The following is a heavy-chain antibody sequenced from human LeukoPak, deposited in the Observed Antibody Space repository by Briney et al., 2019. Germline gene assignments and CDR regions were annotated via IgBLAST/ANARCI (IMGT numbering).Heavy chain of an antibody. J-gene: IGHJ3*02. Sequence: GGSLRLSCAASGFAFSSYSMNWVRQAPGKGLEWVSSISSGSSFKYYADSVKGRFTISRDNAKNSLYLQMNSLRAEDTAVYYCARDFGREATGAFDIWGQGTMVTVSS. CDR2: ISSGSSFK. V-gene: IGHV3-21*01. CDR3: ARDFGREATGAFDI. D-gene: IGHD3/OR15-3a*01. CDR1: GFAFSSYS.